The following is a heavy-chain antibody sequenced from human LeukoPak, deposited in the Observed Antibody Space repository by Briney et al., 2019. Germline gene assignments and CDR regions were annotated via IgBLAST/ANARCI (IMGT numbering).Heavy chain of an antibody. CDR1: GGSISSGGYY. V-gene: IGHV4-31*03. CDR2: IYYSGST. D-gene: IGHD3-10*01. Sequence: SQTLFLTCTVSGGSISSGGYYWSWIRQHPGKGLEWIGYIYYSGSTYYNPSLKSRVTISVDTSKNQFSLKLSSVTAADTAVYYCASSGGSGSYRWMNWFDPWGQGTLVTVSS. CDR3: ASSGGSGSYRWMNWFDP. J-gene: IGHJ5*02.